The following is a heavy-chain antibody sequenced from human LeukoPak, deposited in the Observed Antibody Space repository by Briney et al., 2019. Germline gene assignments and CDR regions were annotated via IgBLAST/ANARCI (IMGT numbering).Heavy chain of an antibody. D-gene: IGHD3-10*01. V-gene: IGHV3-30-3*01. CDR3: ARVRAVLWFGEGDAFDI. CDR1: GFTFSSYA. Sequence: PGGSLRLSCAASGFTFSSYAMHWVRQAPGKGLEWVAVISYDGSNKYYADSVKGRFTISRDNSKNSLYLQMNSLRAEDTAVYYCARVRAVLWFGEGDAFDIWGQETMVTVSS. J-gene: IGHJ3*02. CDR2: ISYDGSNK.